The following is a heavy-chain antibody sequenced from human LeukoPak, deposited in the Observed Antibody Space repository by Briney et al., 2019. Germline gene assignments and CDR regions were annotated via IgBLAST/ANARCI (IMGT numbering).Heavy chain of an antibody. CDR3: ARDHGSSSWYLDGMDV. J-gene: IGHJ6*02. Sequence: SQTLSLTCAISGDNVSSNSAAWNWIRQSPSRGLEWLGRTYYRSKWYNDYAVSVKSRITINPDTSKNQFSLQLNSVTPEDTAVYYCARDHGSSSWYLDGMDVWGQGTTVTVSS. CDR2: TYYRSKWYN. V-gene: IGHV6-1*01. D-gene: IGHD6-13*01. CDR1: GDNVSSNSAA.